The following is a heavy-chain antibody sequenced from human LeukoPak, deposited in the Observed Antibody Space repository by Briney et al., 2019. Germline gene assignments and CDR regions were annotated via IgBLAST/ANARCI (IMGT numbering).Heavy chain of an antibody. D-gene: IGHD5-18*01. V-gene: IGHV3-30*04. CDR2: ISYDGSSK. Sequence: GSLRLSCAASGFTFSSYAMHWVRQAPGKGLEWVAVISYDGSSKYYADSVKGRFTISRDNSKNTLYLQMNSLRAEDTAVYYCARARSSYGYGDAFDIWGQGTMVTVSS. J-gene: IGHJ3*02. CDR3: ARARSSYGYGDAFDI. CDR1: GFTFSSYA.